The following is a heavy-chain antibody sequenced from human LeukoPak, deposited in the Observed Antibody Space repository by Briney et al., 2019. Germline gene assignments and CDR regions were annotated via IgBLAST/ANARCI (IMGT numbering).Heavy chain of an antibody. Sequence: ASVKVSCKASGYTFTNNYLHWVRQVPGQGLEWMGWINPYSGGTNSAQKFQGRVTMTRDTSISTAHMELSRLTSDDTAVYYCARVHYYDISNCYHDYWGQGTLVTVSS. V-gene: IGHV1-2*02. D-gene: IGHD3-22*01. CDR2: INPYSGGT. CDR1: GYTFTNNY. CDR3: ARVHYYDISNCYHDY. J-gene: IGHJ4*02.